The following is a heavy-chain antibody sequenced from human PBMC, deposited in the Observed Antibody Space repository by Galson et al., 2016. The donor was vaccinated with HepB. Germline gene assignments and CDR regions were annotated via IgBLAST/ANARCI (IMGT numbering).Heavy chain of an antibody. V-gene: IGHV4-4*02. CDR2: VLHSGTT. D-gene: IGHD2-2*01. J-gene: IGHJ5*02. CDR3: ARVKRYCSRNNCYFDP. CDR1: GDSISSDNW. Sequence: SETLSPTCPVSGDSISSDNWWNWVRQPPGKGLEWVGEVLHSGTTYYTPSLRSRLTISVNKSNNLFSLRLTSVPAADTAVYYCARVKRYCSRNNCYFDPWGQGTLVTVSS.